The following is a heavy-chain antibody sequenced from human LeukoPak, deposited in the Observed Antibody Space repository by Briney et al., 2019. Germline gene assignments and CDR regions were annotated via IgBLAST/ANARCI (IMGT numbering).Heavy chain of an antibody. V-gene: IGHV4-59*08. J-gene: IGHJ5*02. CDR3: ARVILTMVRGVSLGFDP. Sequence: PSETLSLTCTVSGGSISSYYWSWIRQPPGKGLEWIGYIYYSGSTNYNPSLKSRVTISVDTSKSQFSLKLSSVTAADTAVYYCARVILTMVRGVSLGFDPWGQGTLVTVSS. CDR2: IYYSGST. D-gene: IGHD3-10*01. CDR1: GGSISSYY.